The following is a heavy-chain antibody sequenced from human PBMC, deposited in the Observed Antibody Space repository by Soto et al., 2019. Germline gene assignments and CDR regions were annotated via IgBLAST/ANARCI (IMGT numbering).Heavy chain of an antibody. CDR1: GGTFSSYA. CDR2: IIPMYGPA. J-gene: IGHJ5*02. CDR3: VKVSSMVRGVIDNWFDP. Sequence: QVQLVQSGAEVKKPGSSVKVSCKASGGTFSSYAINWVRQAPGQGLEWMGGIIPMYGPAKYAQKFQGRVTITADESTSTAYMHLSCLRSEDTAVYYCVKVSSMVRGVIDNWFDPWGQGTLVTVYS. V-gene: IGHV1-69*01. D-gene: IGHD3-10*01.